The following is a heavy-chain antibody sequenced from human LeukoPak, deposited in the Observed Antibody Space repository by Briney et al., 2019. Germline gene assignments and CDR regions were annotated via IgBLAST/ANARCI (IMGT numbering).Heavy chain of an antibody. V-gene: IGHV4-30-2*01. CDR2: IYHSGST. Sequence: SETLSLTCTVSGGSISSGGYYWSWIRQPPGKGLEWIGYIYHSGSTYYNPSLKSRVTISVDRSKNQFSLKLSSVTAADTAVYYCARVPPRYYDYVWGSYRPPENWFDPWGQGTLVTVSS. CDR3: ARVPPRYYDYVWGSYRPPENWFDP. CDR1: GGSISSGGYY. D-gene: IGHD3-16*02. J-gene: IGHJ5*02.